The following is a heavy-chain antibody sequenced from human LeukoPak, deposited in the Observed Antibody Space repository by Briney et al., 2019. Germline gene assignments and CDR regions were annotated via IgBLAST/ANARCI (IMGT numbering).Heavy chain of an antibody. D-gene: IGHD2-2*01. J-gene: IGHJ4*02. Sequence: GGSLRLSCAASGFTFSSYGMHWVRQAPGKGLEWVAFIRYDGSNKYYADSVKGRFTISRDNSKNTLYLQMNSLRAEDTAVYYCAKDWHRYCSSTSCYSGGDWGQGTLVTVSS. CDR3: AKDWHRYCSSTSCYSGGD. CDR2: IRYDGSNK. CDR1: GFTFSSYG. V-gene: IGHV3-30*02.